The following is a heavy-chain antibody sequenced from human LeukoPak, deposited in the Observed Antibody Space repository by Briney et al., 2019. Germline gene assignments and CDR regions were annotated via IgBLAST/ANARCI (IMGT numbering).Heavy chain of an antibody. CDR1: GFTFSDFG. Sequence: GGSLRLSCAASGFTFSDFGMTWVRQAPGKGLEWVSYVSSSSLSIYYADSVKGRFTISRDNARNSLYLQMNSLRAEDTAMYYCARDATPTQLWFRGSFDYWGLGALVTVAS. D-gene: IGHD5-18*01. V-gene: IGHV3-48*01. J-gene: IGHJ4*02. CDR3: ARDATPTQLWFRGSFDY. CDR2: VSSSSLSI.